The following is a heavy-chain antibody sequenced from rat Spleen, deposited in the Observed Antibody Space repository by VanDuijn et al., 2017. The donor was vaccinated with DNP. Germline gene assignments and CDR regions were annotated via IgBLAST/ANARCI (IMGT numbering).Heavy chain of an antibody. Sequence: EVQLVESGGGLVQPGRSLKLSCEASGFTFSDYNMAWVRQAPKKGLEWVATISYDGTVTYYRDSVKGRFTISRDNAKSTLYLQMDSLRSDDTATYYCTRRGHTTGLTWFAYWGQGTLVTVSS. V-gene: IGHV5-7*01. CDR3: TRRGHTTGLTWFAY. CDR1: GFTFSDYN. D-gene: IGHD1-9*01. J-gene: IGHJ3*01. CDR2: ISYDGTVT.